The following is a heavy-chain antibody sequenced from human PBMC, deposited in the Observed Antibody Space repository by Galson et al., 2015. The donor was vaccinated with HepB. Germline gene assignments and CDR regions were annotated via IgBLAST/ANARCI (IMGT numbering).Heavy chain of an antibody. J-gene: IGHJ4*02. V-gene: IGHV4-59*01. D-gene: IGHD6-6*01. CDR1: GGSISSYY. CDR3: AAAARPSRLDY. Sequence: ETLSLTCTVSGGSISSYYWSWIRQPPGKGLEWIGYIYYSGSTNYNPSLKSRVTISVDTSKNQFSLKLSSVTAADTAVYYCAAAARPSRLDYWGQGTLVTVSS. CDR2: IYYSGST.